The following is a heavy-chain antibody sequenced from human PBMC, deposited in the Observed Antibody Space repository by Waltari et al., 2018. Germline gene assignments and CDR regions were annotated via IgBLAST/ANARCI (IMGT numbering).Heavy chain of an antibody. CDR3: ARGGYYDSSGYAKAFDI. V-gene: IGHV1-24*01. J-gene: IGHJ3*02. CDR1: GYTLPAFS. CDR2: FDPEDGET. D-gene: IGHD3-22*01. Sequence: QVQLVQSGAEVKKPGASVKVPCKVSGYTLPAFSMHWGRQAPRKGLEWMGGFDPEDGETIYAQKFQGRFTMTEDTSTDTAYMELSSLRSEDTAVYYCARGGYYDSSGYAKAFDIWGQGTMVTVSS.